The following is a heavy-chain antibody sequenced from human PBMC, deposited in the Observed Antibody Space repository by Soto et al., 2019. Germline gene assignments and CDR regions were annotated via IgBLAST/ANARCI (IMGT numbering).Heavy chain of an antibody. Sequence: ASVKVSCKVSGYTLTDLAMHWVRQAPGKGLEWVGGFDPEDGETIYAQKFQGRVTITRDTSASTAYMELSSLRSEDTAVYYCARGLNVYYFDYWGQGTLVTVSS. D-gene: IGHD3-16*01. CDR3: ARGLNVYYFDY. V-gene: IGHV1-24*01. CDR2: FDPEDGET. CDR1: GYTLTDLA. J-gene: IGHJ4*02.